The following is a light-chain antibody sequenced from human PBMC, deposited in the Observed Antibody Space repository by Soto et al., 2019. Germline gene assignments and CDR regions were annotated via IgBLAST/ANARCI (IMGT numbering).Light chain of an antibody. J-gene: IGLJ2*01. CDR3: SSYTRGRVV. CDR2: NAF. Sequence: QSALTQPASVSGSPGQSITISCTGTTSDVGGYNFVSWYRHHPGKAPKLIIYNAFDRPSGVSNRFSGSKSGNTASLTISGLQAEDEAHYYCSSYTRGRVVFGGGTQLTVL. CDR1: TSDVGGYNF. V-gene: IGLV2-14*03.